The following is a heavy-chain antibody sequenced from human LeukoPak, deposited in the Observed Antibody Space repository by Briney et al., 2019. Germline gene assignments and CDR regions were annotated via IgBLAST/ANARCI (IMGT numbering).Heavy chain of an antibody. CDR1: GFIFSNFW. J-gene: IGHJ4*02. CDR2: INRDGSEK. V-gene: IGHV3-7*01. Sequence: GGSLRLSCAGSGFIFSNFWMGWARQSLGKGLQWVASINRDGSEKHPVDSVKGRFTISRDNAKNSVYLQMTGLTVDDTAVYYCVRDVDIWGQGTLVTVSS. CDR3: VRDVDI.